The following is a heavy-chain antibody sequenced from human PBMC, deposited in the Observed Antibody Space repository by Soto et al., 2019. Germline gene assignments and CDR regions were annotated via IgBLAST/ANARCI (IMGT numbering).Heavy chain of an antibody. J-gene: IGHJ6*02. CDR3: ARGAAIAVDGVPVGSGMDV. D-gene: IGHD2-21*01. Sequence: SETLSLTCAVYGASFSGSYWSWSRRPPGKGLEWIGEINHSGSTNYNPSLKSRVTISVDTSKNQFSLKLSCVTAADTAVYYCARGAAIAVDGVPVGSGMDVWGQGTTVTVSS. V-gene: IGHV4-34*01. CDR1: GASFSGSY. CDR2: INHSGST.